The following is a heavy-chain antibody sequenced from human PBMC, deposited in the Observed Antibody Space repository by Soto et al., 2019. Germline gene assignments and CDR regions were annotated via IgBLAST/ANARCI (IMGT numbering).Heavy chain of an antibody. Sequence: EVQLLESGGGLVQPGGSLRLSCVASGFIFSSYTMSWVRQAPGKGLEWVSVISGSGVNTYYADSVKGRFTISRDNSKNTLYLQMNVLRAEDTALYYCAQGSPIIYSGQGTLVTVSS. J-gene: IGHJ4*02. CDR1: GFIFSSYT. CDR2: ISGSGVNT. D-gene: IGHD3-10*01. CDR3: AQGSPIIY. V-gene: IGHV3-23*01.